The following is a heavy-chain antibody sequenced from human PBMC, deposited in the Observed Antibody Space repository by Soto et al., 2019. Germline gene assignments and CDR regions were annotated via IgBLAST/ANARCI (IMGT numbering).Heavy chain of an antibody. CDR1: GFTVSNAY. D-gene: IGHD2-2*01. V-gene: IGHV3-53*01. CDR3: ARALPVAKGGFDP. J-gene: IGHJ5*02. Sequence: GGSLRLSCAASGFTVSNAYMTWVRQPPGKGLECVSVIYTAGGTNYADSVKGRFIISRDNSKNTLYLQMNSLRAEDTAVYYCARALPVAKGGFDPWGQGTLVTVSS. CDR2: IYTAGGT.